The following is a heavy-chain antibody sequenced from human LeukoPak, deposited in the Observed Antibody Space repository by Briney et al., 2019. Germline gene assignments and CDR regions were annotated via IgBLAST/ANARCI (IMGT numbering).Heavy chain of an antibody. CDR2: INHRGSV. CDR3: AREVRATYYTWSAP. J-gene: IGHJ5*02. CDR1: GGSFSGYD. V-gene: IGHV4-34*01. D-gene: IGHD1-26*01. Sequence: SETLSLTCAVYGGSFSGYDWNWIRQPPGKGLEWIGEINHRGSVNYNPSLKSRGAISVDTSKKQYSLKLSSVTAADTAVYYCAREVRATYYTWSAPWSQGTLVTVPS.